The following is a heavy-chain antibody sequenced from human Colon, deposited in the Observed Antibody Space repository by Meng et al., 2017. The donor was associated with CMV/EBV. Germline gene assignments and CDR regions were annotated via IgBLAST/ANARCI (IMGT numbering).Heavy chain of an antibody. V-gene: IGHV4-34*01. D-gene: IGHD6-19*01. J-gene: IGHJ4*02. Sequence: CVVDGGSFSDDHWSRSRQSPGKGVEGMGESHHDGSSNYRPSLESRVTISVDTSKNQFSLEMTSVTAADTALYYCARGREKQWPTADYWGQGTLVTVSS. CDR2: SHHDGSS. CDR1: GGSFSDDH. CDR3: ARGREKQWPTADY.